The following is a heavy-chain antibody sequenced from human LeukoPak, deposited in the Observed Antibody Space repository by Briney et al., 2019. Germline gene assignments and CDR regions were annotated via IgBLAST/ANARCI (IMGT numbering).Heavy chain of an antibody. J-gene: IGHJ6*02. CDR3: ARVHYYYYYDMDV. CDR1: GFTVSSNY. V-gene: IGHV3-53*01. CDR2: IYSGGST. Sequence: GGSLRLSCVASGFTVSSNYMSWVRQAPGKGLEWVSLIYSGGSTYYADSVKGRFTISKDNSKNTLYLQMNSLRAEDTAVYYCARVHYYYYYDMDVWGQGTTVTVSS.